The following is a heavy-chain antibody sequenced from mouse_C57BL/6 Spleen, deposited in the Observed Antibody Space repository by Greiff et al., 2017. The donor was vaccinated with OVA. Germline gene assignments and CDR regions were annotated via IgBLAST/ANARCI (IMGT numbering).Heavy chain of an antibody. D-gene: IGHD2-2*01. CDR2: LDPETGGT. J-gene: IGHJ4*01. CDR3: TRYGYDGAMDY. Sequence: QVQLQQSGAELVRPGASVTLSCKASGYTFTDYEMHWVKQTPVHGLEWIGALDPETGGTAYNQKFKGKAILTADKSSSTAYMELRSLTSEDSAVYYCTRYGYDGAMDYWGQGTSVTVSS. CDR1: GYTFTDYE. V-gene: IGHV1-15*01.